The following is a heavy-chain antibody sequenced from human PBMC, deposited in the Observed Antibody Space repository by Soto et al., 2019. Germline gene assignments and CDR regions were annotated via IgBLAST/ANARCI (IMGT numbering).Heavy chain of an antibody. CDR2: IIPIFGTA. V-gene: IGHV1-69*01. CDR1: GGTFSSYA. J-gene: IGHJ2*01. CDR3: AVCTNGVCYTTWYFDL. Sequence: QVQLVQSGAEVKKPGSSVKVSCKASGGTFSSYAISWVRQAPGQGLEWMGGIIPIFGTANYAQKFQGRVTITADESTSTAYVELSSLRSEDTAVYYCAVCTNGVCYTTWYFDLWGRGTLVTVSS. D-gene: IGHD2-8*01.